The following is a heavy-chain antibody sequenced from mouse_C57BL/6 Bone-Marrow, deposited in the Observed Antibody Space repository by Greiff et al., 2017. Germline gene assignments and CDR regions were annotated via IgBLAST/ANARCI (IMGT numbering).Heavy chain of an antibody. CDR2: IHPNSGSP. CDR3: SSRGYGSPWVAY. CDR1: GYTFTSSW. V-gene: IGHV1-64*01. J-gene: IGHJ3*01. D-gene: IGHD2-10*02. Sequence: QVHVKQPGAELVKPGASVKLSCKASGYTFTSSWMHWVKQRPGQGLEWIGMIHPNSGSPKYNEKFKIKATLTVVKSSSTASMQLSCLTSKNSAFYDSSSRGYGSPWVAYWGRGTLVTDSA.